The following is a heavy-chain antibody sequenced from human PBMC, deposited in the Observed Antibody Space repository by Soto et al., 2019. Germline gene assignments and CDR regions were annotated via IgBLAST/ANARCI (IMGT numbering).Heavy chain of an antibody. D-gene: IGHD6-19*01. Sequence: ASVKVSCKASGYTFTSYDINWVRQAAGQGLEWMGWMNPNSGNTDYAQKFQGRVTMTRNTSISTAYMELSSLRSEDTAVYYCARDYSSGYGMDVWGQGTTVTVSS. J-gene: IGHJ6*02. V-gene: IGHV1-8*01. CDR2: MNPNSGNT. CDR1: GYTFTSYD. CDR3: ARDYSSGYGMDV.